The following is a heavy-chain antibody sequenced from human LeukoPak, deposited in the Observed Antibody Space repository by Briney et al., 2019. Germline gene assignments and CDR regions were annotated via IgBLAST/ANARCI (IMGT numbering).Heavy chain of an antibody. CDR1: GGSFSGYY. J-gene: IGHJ4*02. CDR3: ARGLGLVGDY. Sequence: SETLSLTCAVYGGSFSGYYWSWIRQPPGKGLEWVGEIHHSGSTNYNPSLKSRVTISVDTSKNQFSLKLSSGTAADTAVYYCARGLGLVGDYWGQGTLVTVSS. CDR2: IHHSGST. D-gene: IGHD1-26*01. V-gene: IGHV4-34*01.